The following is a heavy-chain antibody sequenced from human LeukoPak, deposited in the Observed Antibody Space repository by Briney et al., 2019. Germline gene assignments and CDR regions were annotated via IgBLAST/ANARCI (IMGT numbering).Heavy chain of an antibody. V-gene: IGHV4-34*01. Sequence: SETLSLTCAVYGGSFSGYYWSGIRQPPGKGLEWIGEINHSGSTNYNPSLKSRVTISVDTSKNQFSLKLSSVTAADTAVYYCARIAGWYYYDSSGYRYYYYMDVWGKGTTVTVSS. J-gene: IGHJ6*03. CDR1: GGSFSGYY. D-gene: IGHD3-22*01. CDR3: ARIAGWYYYDSSGYRYYYYMDV. CDR2: INHSGST.